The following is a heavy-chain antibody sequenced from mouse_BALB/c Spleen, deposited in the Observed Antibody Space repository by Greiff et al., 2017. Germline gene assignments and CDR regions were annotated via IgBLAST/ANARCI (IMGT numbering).Heavy chain of an antibody. CDR2: INPYNDGT. Sequence: LQESGPELVKPGASVKMSCKASGYTFTSYVMHWVKQKPGQGLEWIGYINPYNDGTKYNEKFKGKATLTSDKSSSTAYMELSSLTSEDSAVYYCARTDRSYAMDYWGQGTSVTVSS. D-gene: IGHD2-14*01. V-gene: IGHV1-14*01. CDR3: ARTDRSYAMDY. J-gene: IGHJ4*01. CDR1: GYTFTSYV.